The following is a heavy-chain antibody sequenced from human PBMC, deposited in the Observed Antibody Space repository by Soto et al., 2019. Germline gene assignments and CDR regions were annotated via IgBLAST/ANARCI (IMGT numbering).Heavy chain of an antibody. CDR3: ASLEWESSGYADY. Sequence: GGSLRLSCAASGFTFSSYSMNWVRQAPGKGLEWVSSISSSSSYIYYADSVKGRFTISRDNAKNTLYLQMNSLRADDTAVYYCASLEWESSGYADYWGQGTQVTVSS. V-gene: IGHV3-21*04. CDR2: ISSSSSYI. CDR1: GFTFSSYS. D-gene: IGHD5-12*01. J-gene: IGHJ4*02.